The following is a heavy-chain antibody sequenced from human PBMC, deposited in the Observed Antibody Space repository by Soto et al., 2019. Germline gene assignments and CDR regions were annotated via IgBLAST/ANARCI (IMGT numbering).Heavy chain of an antibody. J-gene: IGHJ4*02. CDR3: ARTLQDTAMVRGYFDY. CDR1: GFSLSTSGMC. CDR2: IDWDDDK. D-gene: IGHD5-18*01. V-gene: IGHV2-70*01. Sequence: SGPTLVNPTQTLTLTCTFSGFSLSTSGMCVSWIRQPPGKALEWLALIDWDDDKYYSTSLKTRLTISKDTSKNQVVLTMTNMDPVDTATYYCARTLQDTAMVRGYFDYWGQGTLVTVSS.